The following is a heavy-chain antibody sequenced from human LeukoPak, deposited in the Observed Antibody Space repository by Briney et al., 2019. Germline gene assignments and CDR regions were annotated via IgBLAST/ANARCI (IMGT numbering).Heavy chain of an antibody. CDR2: IYYSGST. J-gene: IGHJ6*03. CDR1: GGSISSSSYY. CDR3: ARKGYYYYYMDV. Sequence: PSETLSLTCTVSGGSISSSSYYWGWIRQPPGKGLEWIGSIYYSGSTYYNPSLKCRVTISVDTSKNQFSLKLSSVTAADTAVYYCARKGYYYYYMDVWGKGTTVTVSS. V-gene: IGHV4-39*01.